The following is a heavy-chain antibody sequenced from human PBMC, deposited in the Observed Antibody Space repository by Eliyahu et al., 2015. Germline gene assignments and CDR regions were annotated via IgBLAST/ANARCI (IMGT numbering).Heavy chain of an antibody. CDR1: GGSITTASDY. CDR3: ARNFDL. V-gene: IGHV4-61*02. CDR2: IYINGSP. J-gene: IGHJ2*01. Sequence: QVHLQESGPGLVKPSQTLSLTCTVSGGSITTASDYWNWIRQPAGKGLEWIGRIYINGSPHYKPSLKNRITMSIDTSKKHFSLKLTSVTAADTAVYYCARNFDLWGRGTLVTVSS.